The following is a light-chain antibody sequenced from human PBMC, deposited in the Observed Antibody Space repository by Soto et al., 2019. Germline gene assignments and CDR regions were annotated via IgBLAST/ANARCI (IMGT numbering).Light chain of an antibody. Sequence: DIQMTQSPSTLSGSVGDRVTITCRASQTISSWLAWYQQKPGKAPKLLTYKASTLKSGVPSRFSGSGSGTEFTLTISSLQPDDVATYYCQHYNSYSEAFGQGNKVDIK. J-gene: IGKJ1*01. CDR1: QTISSW. CDR2: KAS. V-gene: IGKV1-5*03. CDR3: QHYNSYSEA.